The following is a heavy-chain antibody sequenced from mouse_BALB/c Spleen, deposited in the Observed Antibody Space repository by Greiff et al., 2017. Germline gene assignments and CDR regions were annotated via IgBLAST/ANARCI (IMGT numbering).Heavy chain of an antibody. CDR1: GYTFTSYW. Sequence: QVQLQQSGAELAKPGASVKMSCKASGYTFTSYWMHWVKQRPGQGLEWIGYINPSTGYTEYNQKFKDKATLTADKSSSTAYMQLSSLTSEDSAVYYCASLYYGNYVDYWGQGTTLTVSS. CDR2: INPSTGYT. CDR3: ASLYYGNYVDY. J-gene: IGHJ2*01. D-gene: IGHD2-1*01. V-gene: IGHV1-7*01.